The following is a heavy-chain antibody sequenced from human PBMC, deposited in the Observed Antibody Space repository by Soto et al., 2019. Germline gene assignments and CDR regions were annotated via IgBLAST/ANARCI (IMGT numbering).Heavy chain of an antibody. CDR2: ISDYNGNT. V-gene: IGHV1-18*04. J-gene: IGHJ6*02. D-gene: IGHD3-22*01. CDR3: ARLTHYYDSSGYSHYYGMDV. CDR1: GYTFTSYG. Sequence: ASVKVSCKASGYTFTSYGISWVRQAPGQGLEWMGWISDYNGNTNYAQKLQGRVTMTTDTSTSTAYMELRSLRSDDTAVYYCARLTHYYDSSGYSHYYGMDVWGQGTTVTVSS.